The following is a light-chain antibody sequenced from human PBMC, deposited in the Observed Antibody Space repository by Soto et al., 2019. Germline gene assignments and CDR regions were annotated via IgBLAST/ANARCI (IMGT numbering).Light chain of an antibody. CDR2: GAS. CDR1: QSVSNN. J-gene: IGKJ1*01. Sequence: EIVLTQSPGTLSLSPGERATLSCRASQSVSNNYLAWYQQKPGQAPRLLIYGASNRATGIPDRFSGSGSGTEFTLTISSLQSADFAVYYCQQYNNWPWTFGQGTKVDIK. CDR3: QQYNNWPWT. V-gene: IGKV3D-15*01.